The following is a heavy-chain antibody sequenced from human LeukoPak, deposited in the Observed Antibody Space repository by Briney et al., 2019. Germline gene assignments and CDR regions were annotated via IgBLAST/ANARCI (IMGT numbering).Heavy chain of an antibody. J-gene: IGHJ3*02. V-gene: IGHV3-30*03. CDR2: ISYDGSNK. CDR1: GFTFSSYG. Sequence: GRSLRLSCAASGFTFSSYGMHWVRQAPGKGLEWVAVISYDGSNKYYADSVKGRFTISRDNSKNTLYLQMNSLRAEDTAVYYCARCHGGPTVLYDAFDIWGQGTMVTVSS. CDR3: ARCHGGPTVLYDAFDI. D-gene: IGHD1-26*01.